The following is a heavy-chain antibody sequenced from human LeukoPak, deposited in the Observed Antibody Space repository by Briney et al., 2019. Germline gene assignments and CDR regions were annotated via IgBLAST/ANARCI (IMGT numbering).Heavy chain of an antibody. CDR3: ARDVIR. Sequence: GGSLRLSCAASGVTFSSYWMHWVRQAPGQGLAWVSRINSDGSITSYADSVKGRFTISRDNAKNTVFLQMNSLRAEDTAVYYCARDVIRRGQGTLVTVAS. D-gene: IGHD2/OR15-2a*01. V-gene: IGHV3-74*01. J-gene: IGHJ4*02. CDR1: GVTFSSYW. CDR2: INSDGSIT.